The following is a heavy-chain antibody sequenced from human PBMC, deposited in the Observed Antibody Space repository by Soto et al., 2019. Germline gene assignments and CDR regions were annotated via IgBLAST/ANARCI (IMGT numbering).Heavy chain of an antibody. Sequence: SETLSLTCTVSGASISSSSYYWGWIRQPPGKGLEKIGSIHYSGSTNYNPSLKSRVTISVDTSKNQFSLKLSSLTAADTAVYYCARIRDYYASPITIRSWFDPWGQGTLVTVSS. D-gene: IGHD3-16*01. CDR1: GASISSSSYY. V-gene: IGHV4-39*07. J-gene: IGHJ5*02. CDR3: ARIRDYYASPITIRSWFDP. CDR2: IHYSGST.